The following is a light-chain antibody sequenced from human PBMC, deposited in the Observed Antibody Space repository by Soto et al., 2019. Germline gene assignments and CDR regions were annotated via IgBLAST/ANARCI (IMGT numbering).Light chain of an antibody. CDR2: DAS. CDR3: QMYDDVPPVIT. Sequence: DIQMTQSPSSLSASVGDRVTITCQASQDSGDYLNWYQWKPGTAPKLLIYDASNLEIGVPSRFSGSGSGTHFSLTISNLQPEDFATYYCQMYDDVPPVITFGQGTRLEIK. J-gene: IGKJ5*01. CDR1: QDSGDY. V-gene: IGKV1-33*01.